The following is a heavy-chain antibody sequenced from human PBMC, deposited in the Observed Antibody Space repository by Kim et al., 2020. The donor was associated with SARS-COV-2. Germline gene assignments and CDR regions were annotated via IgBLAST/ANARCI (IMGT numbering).Heavy chain of an antibody. V-gene: IGHV4-31*03. D-gene: IGHD3-22*01. J-gene: IGHJ4*02. CDR2: IYYSGTT. CDR1: GGSISSGGYY. CDR3: ARDASDSSGYYFGY. Sequence: SETLSLTCTVSGGSISSGGYYWSWIRQHPGKGLEWIGYIYYSGTTYYNPSLKSRITISVDMSKNQFSLKLSSMTAADTAVYYCARDASDSSGYYFGYWGQGTLVTVSS.